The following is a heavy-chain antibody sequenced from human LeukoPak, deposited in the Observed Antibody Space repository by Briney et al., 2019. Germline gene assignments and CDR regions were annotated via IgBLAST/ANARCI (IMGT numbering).Heavy chain of an antibody. J-gene: IGHJ4*02. CDR1: GGSISSYY. D-gene: IGHD5-24*01. Sequence: PSETLSLTCTVSGGSISSYYWSWIRQPPGKGLEWIGYIYYSGSTNYNPSLKSRVTISVDRSKNQFSLKLSSVTAADTVVYYCARDPDGPHPFDYWGQGTLVTVSS. V-gene: IGHV4-59*12. CDR2: IYYSGST. CDR3: ARDPDGPHPFDY.